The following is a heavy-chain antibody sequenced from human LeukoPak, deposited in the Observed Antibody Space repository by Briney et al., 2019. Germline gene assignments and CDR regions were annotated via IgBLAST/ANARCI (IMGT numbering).Heavy chain of an antibody. J-gene: IGHJ4*02. CDR2: IRYDGSYK. CDR3: AKNIGGFDY. V-gene: IGHV3-30*02. Sequence: GGSLRLSCAASGFTFSSYEMNWVRQAPGKGLEWVAFIRYDGSYKYYADSVKGRFTISRDNSKNTLYLQMNSLRAEDTAVYYCAKNIGGFDYWGQGTLVTVSS. D-gene: IGHD4-23*01. CDR1: GFTFSSYE.